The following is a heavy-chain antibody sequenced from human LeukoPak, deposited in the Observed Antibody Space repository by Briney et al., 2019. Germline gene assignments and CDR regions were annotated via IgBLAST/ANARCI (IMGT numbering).Heavy chain of an antibody. D-gene: IGHD3-10*01. Sequence: PGRSLRLSCAASGFTFSSYGMHWVRQAPGKGLEWVAVISYDGSDKYYADSVKGRFTISGDNSKSTLYLQMNSLRAEDTAVYYCAKDYYGSGSYYNWFEYWGQGTLVTVSS. J-gene: IGHJ4*02. CDR1: GFTFSSYG. V-gene: IGHV3-30*18. CDR3: AKDYYGSGSYYNWFEY. CDR2: ISYDGSDK.